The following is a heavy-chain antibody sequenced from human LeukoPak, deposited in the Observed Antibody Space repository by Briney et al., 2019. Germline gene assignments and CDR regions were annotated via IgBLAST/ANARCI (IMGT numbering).Heavy chain of an antibody. J-gene: IGHJ6*03. CDR2: ISSSGSTI. CDR3: ARDQTYYDILTGYYKKYYYYYMDV. Sequence: GGSLRLSCAASGFTFSSYGMHWVRQAPGKGLEWVSYISSSGSTIYYADSVKGRFTISRDNAKNSLYLQMNSLRAEDTAVYYCARDQTYYDILTGYYKKYYYYYMDVWGKGTTVTVSS. V-gene: IGHV3-48*04. D-gene: IGHD3-9*01. CDR1: GFTFSSYG.